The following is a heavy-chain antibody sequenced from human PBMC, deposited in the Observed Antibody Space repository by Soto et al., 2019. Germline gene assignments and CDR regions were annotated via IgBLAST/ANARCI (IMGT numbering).Heavy chain of an antibody. CDR2: IKSKTDGETA. CDR1: GLDLSHPW. CDR3: TRDGGEIIPAAIGGGYGMDV. J-gene: IGHJ6*02. D-gene: IGHD2-2*01. V-gene: IGHV3-15*01. Sequence: EVQLVESGGGLVKPGGSLRLSCVASGLDLSHPWMTWVRQTAGKGLEWVARIKSKTDGETADYAAPVKGRFSVSRDDSKNTVHLQMNSLKTEDTAVYYCTRDGGEIIPAAIGGGYGMDVWGQGTTVTVSS.